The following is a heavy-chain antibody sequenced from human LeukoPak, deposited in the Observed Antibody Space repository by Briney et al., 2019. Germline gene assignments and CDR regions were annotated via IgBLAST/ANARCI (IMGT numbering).Heavy chain of an antibody. D-gene: IGHD3-22*01. CDR2: ISSSSSTI. Sequence: GGSLRLSCAASGFTFSSYSMNWVRQAPEKGLEWVSYISSSSSTIYYADSVKGRFTISRDNSKNSLYLQMNSLRTEDTALYYCAKDSADSSGYYYYYYGMDVWGQGTTVTVSS. CDR1: GFTFSSYS. V-gene: IGHV3-48*04. J-gene: IGHJ6*02. CDR3: AKDSADSSGYYYYYYGMDV.